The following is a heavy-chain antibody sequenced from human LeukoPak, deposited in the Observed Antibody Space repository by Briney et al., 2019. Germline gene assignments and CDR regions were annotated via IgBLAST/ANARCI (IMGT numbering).Heavy chain of an antibody. CDR2: INAGNGNT. V-gene: IGHV1-3*01. D-gene: IGHD1-26*01. Sequence: GASVKVSCKASGYTFTSYAMHWVRQAPGQRLEWMGWINAGNGNTKYSQKFQGRVTMTEDTSTDTAYMELSSLRSEDTAVYYCATDGWDTGGELHAFDIWGQGTMVTVSS. J-gene: IGHJ3*02. CDR3: ATDGWDTGGELHAFDI. CDR1: GYTFTSYA.